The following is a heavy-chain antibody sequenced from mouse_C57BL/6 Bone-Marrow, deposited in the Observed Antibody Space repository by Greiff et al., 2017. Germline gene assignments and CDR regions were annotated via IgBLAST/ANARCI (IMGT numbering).Heavy chain of an antibody. V-gene: IGHV5-9*01. J-gene: IGHJ3*01. CDR2: ISGGGGNT. CDR3: ARRDSSGPWFAY. CDR1: GFTFSSYT. D-gene: IGHD3-2*02. Sequence: EVQRVESGGGLVKPGGSLKLSCAASGFTFSSYTMSWVRLTPEKRLDWVATISGGGGNTYYPDSVKGRFTSSRDNAKNTLYLQMSSLRSEDTALYYCARRDSSGPWFAYWDKGTLVTVSA.